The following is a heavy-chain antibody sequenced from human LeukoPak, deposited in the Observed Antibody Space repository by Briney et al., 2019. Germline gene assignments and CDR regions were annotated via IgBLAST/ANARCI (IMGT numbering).Heavy chain of an antibody. CDR1: GFTFSSHA. Sequence: GGSLRLSCAASGFTFSSHAMNWVRQAPGKGLEWVSAISGSGGSTYYTDSVKGRFTISRDNSKNTLYLQMNSLRAEDTAVYYCAKDADIVVVPAAIRFDYWGQGTLVTVSS. CDR3: AKDADIVVVPAAIRFDY. V-gene: IGHV3-23*01. CDR2: ISGSGGST. J-gene: IGHJ4*02. D-gene: IGHD2-2*02.